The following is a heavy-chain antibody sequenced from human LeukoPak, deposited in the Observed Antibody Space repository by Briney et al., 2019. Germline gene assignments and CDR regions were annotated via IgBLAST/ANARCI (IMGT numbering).Heavy chain of an antibody. CDR3: VRSPIGASAY. CDR2: ISPNNGDT. CDR1: GYTFTDSY. V-gene: IGHV1-2*02. J-gene: IGHJ4*02. Sequence: GASVKVSCKPSGYTFTDSYIHWVRQAPGVGLQWMGWISPNNGDTKYAADFQDRVTMTRDTSISTAYMELTGLPPDATAVYYCVRSPIGASAYWGRGTLVTVSS. D-gene: IGHD3-10*01.